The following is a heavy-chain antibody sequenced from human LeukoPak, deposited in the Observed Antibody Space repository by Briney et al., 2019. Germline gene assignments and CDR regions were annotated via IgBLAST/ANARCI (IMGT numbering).Heavy chain of an antibody. CDR3: AKEDWYFDL. CDR1: GSTLTSDA. V-gene: IGHV3-23*01. Sequence: GGSLRLSCAASGSTLTSDAMNWVRQAPRKGLEWVSAISGSGGSTHYAGSVKGRFTISRDNSKNTLYLQMNSLRAEDTAVYYCAKEDWYFDLWGRGTLVTVSS. CDR2: ISGSGGST. J-gene: IGHJ2*01.